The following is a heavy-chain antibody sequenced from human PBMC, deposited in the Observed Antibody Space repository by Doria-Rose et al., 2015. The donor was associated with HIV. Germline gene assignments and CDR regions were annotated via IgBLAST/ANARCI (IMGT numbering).Heavy chain of an antibody. CDR3: ARIKSSRWYHKYYFDF. CDR2: IFSDDER. D-gene: IGHD6-13*01. V-gene: IGHV2-26*01. Sequence: SGPVLVKPTETLTPTCTVSGVSLSSPGMGVSWIRQPPGQALEWLAHIFSDDERSYHTSLESRLTISRGTSKSQVVLTMTDMDPVDTATYYCARIKSSRWYHKYYFDFWGQGTLVIVSA. J-gene: IGHJ4*02. CDR1: GVSLSSPGMG.